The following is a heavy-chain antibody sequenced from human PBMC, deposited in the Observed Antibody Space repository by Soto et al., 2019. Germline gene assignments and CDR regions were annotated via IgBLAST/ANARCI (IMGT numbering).Heavy chain of an antibody. CDR2: ISYSGST. CDR3: GRDAVTKRDFYYYGMDV. Sequence: QVQLQESGPGLVKPSQTLSLTCTVSGGSIKNSGYYWSWIRQHPEKGLEWIGYISYSGSTDYAPSLKSRVTMSVDTSKNQFFLNLISVTAADTAVYYCGRDAVTKRDFYYYGMDVWGRGTTVTVSS. V-gene: IGHV4-31*03. D-gene: IGHD1-1*01. J-gene: IGHJ6*02. CDR1: GGSIKNSGYY.